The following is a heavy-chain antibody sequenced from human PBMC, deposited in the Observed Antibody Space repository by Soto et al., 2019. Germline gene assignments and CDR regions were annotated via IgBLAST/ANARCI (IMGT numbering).Heavy chain of an antibody. Sequence: GGSLRLSCAASGFSFSGYGMHWVRQAPGKGLEWVALIWYDGNRKDFADFVKGRFTISRDNSEDTLYLQMNSLRAEDTAVYYCARGLIATANTYYLDYWGQGTLVTVSS. J-gene: IGHJ4*02. CDR1: GFSFSGYG. CDR3: ARGLIATANTYYLDY. CDR2: IWYDGNRK. D-gene: IGHD6-13*01. V-gene: IGHV3-33*01.